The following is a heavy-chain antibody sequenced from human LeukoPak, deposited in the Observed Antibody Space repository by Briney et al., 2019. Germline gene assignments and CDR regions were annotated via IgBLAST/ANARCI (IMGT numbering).Heavy chain of an antibody. Sequence: ASVKVSCKASGYTFTSYDINWVRQATGQGLEWMGWMNPNSGNTGYAQKFQGRVTITRNTSISTAYMELSSLRSEDTAVYYCARVLRYFDWLSDLYYYYYMDVWGKGTTVTVSS. D-gene: IGHD3-9*01. CDR3: ARVLRYFDWLSDLYYYYYMDV. V-gene: IGHV1-8*03. J-gene: IGHJ6*03. CDR2: MNPNSGNT. CDR1: GYTFTSYD.